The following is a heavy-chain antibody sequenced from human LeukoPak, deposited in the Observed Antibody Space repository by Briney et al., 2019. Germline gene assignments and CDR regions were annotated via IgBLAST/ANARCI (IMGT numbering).Heavy chain of an antibody. V-gene: IGHV3-49*03. J-gene: IGHJ4*02. CDR1: GFTFREFA. D-gene: IGHD1-1*01. CDR3: SREWGNGNDLRPDS. CDR2: IRSSIYGGTP. Sequence: GGSLRLSCTSSGFTFREFAVSWFRQAPGKGLEWIGFIRSSIYGGTPKAAASVKGRFIFSRDDSKGVAYLRMNSLKTDDTAVYYCSREWGNGNDLRPDSWGQGTLVTISS.